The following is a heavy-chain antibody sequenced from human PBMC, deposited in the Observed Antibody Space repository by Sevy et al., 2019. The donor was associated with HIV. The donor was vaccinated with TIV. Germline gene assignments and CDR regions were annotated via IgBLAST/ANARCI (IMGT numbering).Heavy chain of an antibody. V-gene: IGHV3-30-3*01. CDR1: GFSFRSHT. CDR3: ARDFDSSGLFKYYYGMDV. CDR2: TSYDGNKE. J-gene: IGHJ6*02. Sequence: GGSLRLSCVASGFSFRSHTMHWVRQAPGKGPEWVAVTSYDGNKEHYVDSVKGRFTISRDNSKNTLYLEMNTLRAEDTAVYYCARDFDSSGLFKYYYGMDVWGQGTTVTVSS. D-gene: IGHD3-22*01.